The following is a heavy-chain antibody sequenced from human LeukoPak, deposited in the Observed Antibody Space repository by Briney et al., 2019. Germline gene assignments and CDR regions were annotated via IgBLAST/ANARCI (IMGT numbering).Heavy chain of an antibody. Sequence: GGSLRLSCAASGFTFSSYDMHWVRQAPGKGLEWVAVISYDGSNKYYADSVKGRFTISRDNSKNTLYLQMNSLRAEDTAVYYCAKDRPYSSSWLSTDGYFDYWGQGTLVTVSS. V-gene: IGHV3-30*18. D-gene: IGHD6-13*01. CDR1: GFTFSSYD. CDR3: AKDRPYSSSWLSTDGYFDY. J-gene: IGHJ4*02. CDR2: ISYDGSNK.